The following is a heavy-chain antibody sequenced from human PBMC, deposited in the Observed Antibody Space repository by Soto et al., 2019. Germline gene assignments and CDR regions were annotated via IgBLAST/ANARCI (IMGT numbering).Heavy chain of an antibody. Sequence: PSETLSLTCAVPGGSITSINWWSWVRQPPGKGLEWIGEVYHSGSTNLKPSLESRVTMSVDHSRNQFSLRLTSVTAADTAVYYCARVATKSSKTPGNFDFWGEGTLVTVSS. J-gene: IGHJ4*02. CDR1: GGSITSINW. V-gene: IGHV4-4*02. CDR3: ARVATKSSKTPGNFDF. CDR2: VYHSGST. D-gene: IGHD6-6*01.